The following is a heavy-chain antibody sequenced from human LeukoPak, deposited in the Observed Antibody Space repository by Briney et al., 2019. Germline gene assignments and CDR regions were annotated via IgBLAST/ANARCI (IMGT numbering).Heavy chain of an antibody. V-gene: IGHV4-34*01. J-gene: IGHJ4*02. Sequence: SETLSLTCAVYGGSFSGYYWSWIRQPPGKGLEWIGEINNSGSTNYNPSLKSRVTISVDTSKNQFSLKLSSVTAADTAVYYCARGTLSSVFDYWGQGTLVTVSS. CDR2: INNSGST. CDR3: ARGTLSSVFDY. CDR1: GGSFSGYY. D-gene: IGHD6-19*01.